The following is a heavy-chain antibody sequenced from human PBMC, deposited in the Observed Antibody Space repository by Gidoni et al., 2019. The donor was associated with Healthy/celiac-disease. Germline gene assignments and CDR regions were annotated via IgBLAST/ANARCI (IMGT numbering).Heavy chain of an antibody. CDR1: GGSISSGSYY. CDR2: IYTSGST. CDR3: ARDRVAATLDAFDI. Sequence: QVQLQESGPGLVKPSQTLSLTCTVSGGSISSGSYYWSWIRQPAGKGLEWIGRIYTSGSTNYNPSLKSRVTISVDTSKNQFSLKLSSVTAADTAVYYCARDRVAATLDAFDIWGQGTMVTVSS. V-gene: IGHV4-61*02. J-gene: IGHJ3*02. D-gene: IGHD2-15*01.